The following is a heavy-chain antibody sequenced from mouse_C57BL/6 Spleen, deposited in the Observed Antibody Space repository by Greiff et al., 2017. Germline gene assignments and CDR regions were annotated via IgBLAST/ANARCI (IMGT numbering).Heavy chain of an antibody. CDR3: ARREDYEGFAY. CDR1: GYAFSSSW. Sequence: VQLQESGPELVKPGASVKISCKASGYAFSSSWMNWVKQRPGKGLEWIGRIYPGAGDTNYNGKFKGKATLTADKSSSTAYMQLSSLTSEDSSVYFCARREDYEGFAYWGQGTLVTVSA. V-gene: IGHV1-82*01. CDR2: IYPGAGDT. J-gene: IGHJ3*01. D-gene: IGHD2-4*01.